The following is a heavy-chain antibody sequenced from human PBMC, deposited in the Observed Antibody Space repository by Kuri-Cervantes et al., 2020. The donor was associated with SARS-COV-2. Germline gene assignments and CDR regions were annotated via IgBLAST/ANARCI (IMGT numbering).Heavy chain of an antibody. CDR2: INHSGST. V-gene: IGHV4-34*01. J-gene: IGHJ4*02. CDR1: GGSFSGYY. D-gene: IGHD6-13*01. CDR3: ARLRQLGFDY. Sequence: SQTLSLTCAVYGGSFSGYYWSWIRQPPGKGLEWIGEINHSGSTNYNPSLKSRVTISVDTSKNQFSLKLGSVTAADTAVYYCARLRQLGFDYWGQGTLVTVSS.